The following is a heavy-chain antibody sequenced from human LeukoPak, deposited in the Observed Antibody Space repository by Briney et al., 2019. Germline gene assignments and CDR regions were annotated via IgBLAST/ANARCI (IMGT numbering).Heavy chain of an antibody. J-gene: IGHJ4*02. CDR3: ARRLVLGFIDY. V-gene: IGHV4-39*01. Sequence: KPSETLSLTCTVSGGSISSSLYYWGWIRQPPGKGLEWIGSIYSGSTYYNPSLKSRVTISVDTSKNQFSLKLSSVTAAVTAVYYCARRLVLGFIDYWGQGTLVTVSS. CDR1: GGSISSSLYY. D-gene: IGHD6-19*01. CDR2: IYSGST.